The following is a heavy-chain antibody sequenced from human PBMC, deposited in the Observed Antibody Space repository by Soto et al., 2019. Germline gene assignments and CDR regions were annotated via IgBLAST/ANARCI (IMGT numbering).Heavy chain of an antibody. CDR3: AHSGGKYCSSTSCYHYFDY. D-gene: IGHD2-2*01. V-gene: IGHV2-5*02. CDR2: IYWDDDK. J-gene: IGHJ4*02. CDR1: GFSLSTSGVG. Sequence: QITLKESGPTPVKPTQTLTLTCTFSGFSLSTSGVGVGWIRQPPGKALEWLALIYWDDDKRYSPSLKSRLTITKDTSKNQVVLTMTNMDPVDTATYYCAHSGGKYCSSTSCYHYFDYWGQGTLVTVSS.